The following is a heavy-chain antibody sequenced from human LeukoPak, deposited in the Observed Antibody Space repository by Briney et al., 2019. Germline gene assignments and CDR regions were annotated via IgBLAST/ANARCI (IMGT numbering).Heavy chain of an antibody. D-gene: IGHD3-3*01. CDR2: TYSAVT. J-gene: IGHJ6*03. CDR3: ARVRTDYDFWSGYRYYYYYMDV. CDR1: GFTVSSNF. V-gene: IGHV3-53*01. Sequence: GGSLTLSCAASGFTVSSNFMSWVRQAPGKGLEWVSITYSAVTYYSASVKGRSTISRDNSKNTLDLQMNSLRVEDTAVYYCARVRTDYDFWSGYRYYYYYMDVWGKGTTVTVSS.